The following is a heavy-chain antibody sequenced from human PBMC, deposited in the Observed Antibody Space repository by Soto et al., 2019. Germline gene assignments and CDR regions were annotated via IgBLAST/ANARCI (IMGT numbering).Heavy chain of an antibody. V-gene: IGHV3-23*01. CDR1: GFTFSSYA. Sequence: EVQLLESGGGLVQPGGSLRLSCAASGFTFSSYAMSWVRQAPGKGLEWVSALSGSGGSTYYADYGKGRFTIYRDNSKNTLYVQMNSLRAEDTAVYYCEKDGGGNWNDPVYGMDVWCQGTTVTVSS. J-gene: IGHJ6*02. CDR3: EKDGGGNWNDPVYGMDV. CDR2: LSGSGGST. D-gene: IGHD1-1*01.